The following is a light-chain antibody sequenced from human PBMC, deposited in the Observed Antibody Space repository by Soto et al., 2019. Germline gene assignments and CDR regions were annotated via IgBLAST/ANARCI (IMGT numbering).Light chain of an antibody. Sequence: EIVMTQSPATLSVSPGERATLSCRASQSVSSNLAWYQQKPGQAPRLLIYGVSTRATGIPARFSGSGSGTEFTLTISSLQSEDVAVYYCQQYSYWPLTFGGGTKVEIK. V-gene: IGKV3-15*01. CDR2: GVS. CDR1: QSVSSN. J-gene: IGKJ4*01. CDR3: QQYSYWPLT.